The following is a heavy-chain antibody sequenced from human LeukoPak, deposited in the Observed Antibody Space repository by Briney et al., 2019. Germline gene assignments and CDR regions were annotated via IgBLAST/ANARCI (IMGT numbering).Heavy chain of an antibody. Sequence: PGGSLRLSCAASGLIVNNNYMTWVRQAPGKGLEWVSVIYSGGATYYADSVKGRFTISRDNSNNIVYFQMDNLRVEDTAVYYCARGRPGGNYYYMDVWGKGTTVTVSS. V-gene: IGHV3-53*01. CDR2: IYSGGAT. CDR3: ARGRPGGNYYYMDV. J-gene: IGHJ6*03. D-gene: IGHD3-10*01. CDR1: GLIVNNNY.